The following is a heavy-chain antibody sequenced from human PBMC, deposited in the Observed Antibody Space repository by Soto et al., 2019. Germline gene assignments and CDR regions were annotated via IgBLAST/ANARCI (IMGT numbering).Heavy chain of an antibody. CDR2: IIPIFGTA. D-gene: IGHD2-15*01. V-gene: IGHV1-69*01. Sequence: QVQLVQSGAEVKKPGSSVKVSCKASGGTFSSYAISWVRQAPGQGLEWMGGIIPIFGTANYAQKFQGRVTITADESTSTAYMELSSLRSEDTAVYYCARFKGYCSGGSCYSPYCYGMDVWGQGTTVTVSS. J-gene: IGHJ6*02. CDR3: ARFKGYCSGGSCYSPYCYGMDV. CDR1: GGTFSSYA.